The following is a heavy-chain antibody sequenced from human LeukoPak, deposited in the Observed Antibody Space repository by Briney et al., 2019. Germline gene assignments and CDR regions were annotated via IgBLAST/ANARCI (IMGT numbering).Heavy chain of an antibody. V-gene: IGHV1-69*13. CDR3: AKSVAIYFYYGLDV. J-gene: IGHJ6*02. Sequence: SVKVSCKASGGTFSSYAISWVRQAPGQGLEWMGGIIPIFGTANYAQKFQGRVTITADESTSTAYMELSSLRSEDTAVYYCAKSVAIYFYYGLDVWGQGTTVTVSS. CDR2: IIPIFGTA. CDR1: GGTFSSYA. D-gene: IGHD3-3*01.